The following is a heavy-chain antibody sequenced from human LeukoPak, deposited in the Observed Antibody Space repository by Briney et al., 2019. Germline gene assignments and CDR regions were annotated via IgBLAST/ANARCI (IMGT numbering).Heavy chain of an antibody. J-gene: IGHJ5*02. CDR1: GGSFSGYY. V-gene: IGHV4-34*01. Sequence: SETLSLTCAVYGGSFSGYYWSWIRQPPGKGLEWIGEINHSGSTNYNPSLKSRVTISVDTSKNQCSLKLSSVTAADTAVYYCTSQTVARWFDPWGQGTLVTVSS. CDR3: TSQTVARWFDP. CDR2: INHSGST. D-gene: IGHD1-14*01.